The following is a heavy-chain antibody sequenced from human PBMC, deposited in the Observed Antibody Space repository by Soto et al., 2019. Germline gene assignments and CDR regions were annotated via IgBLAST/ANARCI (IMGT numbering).Heavy chain of an antibody. D-gene: IGHD6-6*01. J-gene: IGHJ5*02. V-gene: IGHV6-1*01. CDR2: TYYRSKWYN. CDR3: ARDRRSGPYSSSPDWFDP. Sequence: SQTLSLTCAISGDSVSSNSAAWNWIRQSPSRGLEWLGRTYYRSKWYNDYAVSVKSRITINPDTSKNQFSLQLNSVTPEDTAVYYCARDRRSGPYSSSPDWFDPWGQGTLVTVSS. CDR1: GDSVSSNSAA.